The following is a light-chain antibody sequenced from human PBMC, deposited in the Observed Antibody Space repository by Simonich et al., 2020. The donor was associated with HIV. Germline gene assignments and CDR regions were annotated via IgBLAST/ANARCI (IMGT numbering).Light chain of an antibody. V-gene: IGKV4-1*01. CDR3: QQYYSTPPT. Sequence: DIVMTQSPDSLAVSLGERATINCKSSRSVLYSSNNKNYLAWYQQKPGQPPKLLIYWASTRESGVPDRFSASGSGTDFTLSISSLQAEDVAFYYCQQYYSTPPTFAQGTKVEIK. CDR1: RSVLYSSNNKNY. CDR2: WAS. J-gene: IGKJ1*01.